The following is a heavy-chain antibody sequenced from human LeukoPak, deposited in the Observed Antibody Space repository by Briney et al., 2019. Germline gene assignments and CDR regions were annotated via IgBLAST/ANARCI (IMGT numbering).Heavy chain of an antibody. CDR2: INHSRST. CDR1: GGSFSPYY. CDR3: AGSSNWLPFDH. D-gene: IGHD6-13*01. J-gene: IGHJ4*02. Sequence: SETLSLTCAVYGGSFSPYYWSWIRQSPDKGLEWIGEINHSRSTNYNPSLKSRVTISVDTSKNQFSLKLSSVTAADTAVYYCAGSSNWLPFDHWGQGALVTVSS. V-gene: IGHV4-34*01.